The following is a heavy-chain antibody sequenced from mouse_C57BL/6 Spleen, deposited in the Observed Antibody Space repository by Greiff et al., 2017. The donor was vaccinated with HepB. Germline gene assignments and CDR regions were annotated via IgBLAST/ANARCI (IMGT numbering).Heavy chain of an antibody. CDR3: ARPNYYGSSHYYAMDY. D-gene: IGHD1-1*01. CDR1: GYTFTGYW. V-gene: IGHV1-9*01. Sequence: QVQLKQSGAELMKPGASVKLSCKATGYTFTGYWIEWVKQRPGHGLEWIGEILPGSGSTNYNEKFKGKATFTADTSSNTAYMQLSSLTTEDSAIYYCARPNYYGSSHYYAMDYWGQGTSVTVSS. J-gene: IGHJ4*01. CDR2: ILPGSGST.